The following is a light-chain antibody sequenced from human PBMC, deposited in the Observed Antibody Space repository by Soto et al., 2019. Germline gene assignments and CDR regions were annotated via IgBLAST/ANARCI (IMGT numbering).Light chain of an antibody. CDR2: EGS. V-gene: IGLV2-23*01. CDR1: SSDVGSYNL. Sequence: QSALTQPASVSGSPGQSITISCTGTSSDVGSYNLVSWYQQHPGKAPKLMIYEGSKRPSGVSNRFSGSQPGNTASLTVSGLQAEDEADYYCCSYAGDKTYVFGSGTKLTVL. CDR3: CSYAGDKTYV. J-gene: IGLJ1*01.